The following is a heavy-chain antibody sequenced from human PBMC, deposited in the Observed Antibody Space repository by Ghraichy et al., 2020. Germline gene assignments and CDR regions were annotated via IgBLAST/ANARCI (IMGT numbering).Heavy chain of an antibody. D-gene: IGHD3-10*01. CDR2: INHSGST. CDR1: GGSFSGYY. V-gene: IGHV4-34*01. CDR3: ARDTYYYGSGSLPLGRNYGMDV. Sequence: SETLSLTCAVYGGSFSGYYWSWIRQPPGKGLEWIGEINHSGSTNYHPSLKSRLTISVDTSKNQFSLKLSSVTAADTALYYCARDTYYYGSGSLPLGRNYGMDVWGQWTSVTVSS. J-gene: IGHJ6*02.